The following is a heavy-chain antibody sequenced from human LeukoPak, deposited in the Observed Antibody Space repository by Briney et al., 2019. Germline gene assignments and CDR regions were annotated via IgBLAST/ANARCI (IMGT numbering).Heavy chain of an antibody. D-gene: IGHD4-17*01. CDR3: ASHDYGDPPDY. CDR2: IYHSGST. Sequence: SETLSLTCTVSGYSISSGYYWGWIRQPPGKGLEWIGSIYHSGSTYYNPSLKSRVTISVDTSKNQFSLKLSSVTAADTAVYYCASHDYGDPPDYWGQGTLVTVSS. J-gene: IGHJ4*02. CDR1: GYSISSGYY. V-gene: IGHV4-38-2*02.